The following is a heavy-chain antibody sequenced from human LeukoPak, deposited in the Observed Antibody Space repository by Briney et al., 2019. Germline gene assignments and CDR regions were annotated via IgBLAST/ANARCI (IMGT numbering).Heavy chain of an antibody. CDR1: GFTFSSYS. CDR2: ISSSSSYI. Sequence: PGGSLRLSCAASGFTFSSYSMNWVRQAPGKGLEWVSSISSSSSYIYYADSVKGRFTISRDNAKNSLYLQMNSLRAEDTAVYYCARDLSGFGELTLYYYMDVWGKGTTVTVSS. J-gene: IGHJ6*03. D-gene: IGHD3-10*01. V-gene: IGHV3-21*01. CDR3: ARDLSGFGELTLYYYMDV.